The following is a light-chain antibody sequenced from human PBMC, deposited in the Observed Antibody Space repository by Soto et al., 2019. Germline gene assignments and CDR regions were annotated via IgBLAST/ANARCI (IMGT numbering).Light chain of an antibody. V-gene: IGKV3-11*01. CDR1: QSVSSY. J-gene: IGKJ5*01. Sequence: DSVVTKSPATLSLSTGERATLSCRASQSVSSYLAWYQQKPGQVPRLLIYDASNRATGIPARFSGSGSGTDFALTISSLEPEDFAVYYCQQGGNWPLTFAQGTRLEI. CDR3: QQGGNWPLT. CDR2: DAS.